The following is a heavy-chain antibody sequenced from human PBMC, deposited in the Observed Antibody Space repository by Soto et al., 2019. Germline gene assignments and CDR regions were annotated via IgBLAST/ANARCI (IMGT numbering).Heavy chain of an antibody. V-gene: IGHV4-30-4*01. CDR2: IYYSGST. CDR1: GGSISSGDYY. CDR3: ARDPSRPYYYYYGMDV. Sequence: SETLSLTCTVSGGSISSGDYYWSWIRQPPGKGLEWIGYIYYSGSTYYNPSLKSRVTISVDTSKNQFSLKLSSVTAADTAVYYCARDPSRPYYYYYGMDVWGQGTTVTVSS. J-gene: IGHJ6*02.